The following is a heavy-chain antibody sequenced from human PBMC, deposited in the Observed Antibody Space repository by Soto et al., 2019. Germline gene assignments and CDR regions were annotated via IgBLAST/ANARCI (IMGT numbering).Heavy chain of an antibody. V-gene: IGHV1-2*04. CDR3: ARAVIAAGTFYYYGMDV. Sequence: GASVKVSCKASGGTFSSYAISWVRQAPGQGLEWMGWINPNSGGTNYAQKFQGWVTMTRDTSISTAYMELSRLRSDDTAVYYCARAVIAAGTFYYYGMDVWGQGTTVTVSS. J-gene: IGHJ6*02. CDR2: INPNSGGT. D-gene: IGHD6-13*01. CDR1: GGTFSSYA.